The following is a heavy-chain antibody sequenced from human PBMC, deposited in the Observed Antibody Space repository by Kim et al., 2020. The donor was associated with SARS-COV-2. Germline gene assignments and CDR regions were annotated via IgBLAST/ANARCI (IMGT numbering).Heavy chain of an antibody. CDR1: GYTFTSYG. Sequence: ASVKVSCKASGYTFTSYGISWVRQAPGQGLEWMGWISAYNGNTNYAQKLQGRVTMTTDTSTSTAYMELRSLRSDDTAVYYCARDRILTGYDYYYYGMDVWGQGTTVTVSS. J-gene: IGHJ6*02. CDR3: ARDRILTGYDYYYYGMDV. CDR2: ISAYNGNT. D-gene: IGHD3-9*01. V-gene: IGHV1-18*04.